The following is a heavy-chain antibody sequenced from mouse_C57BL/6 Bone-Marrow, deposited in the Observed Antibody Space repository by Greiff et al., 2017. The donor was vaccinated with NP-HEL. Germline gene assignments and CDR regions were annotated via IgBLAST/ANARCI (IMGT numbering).Heavy chain of an antibody. Sequence: QVQLQQPGAELARPGASVKMSCKASGYTFTSYTMHWVKQRPGQGLEWIGYINPSSGYTKYNQKFKDKATLTADKSSSTAYMQLSSLTSEDSAVYYCARVYDYGENYWGQGTTLTVSS. CDR2: INPSSGYT. CDR1: GYTFTSYT. J-gene: IGHJ2*01. D-gene: IGHD2-4*01. CDR3: ARVYDYGENY. V-gene: IGHV1-4*01.